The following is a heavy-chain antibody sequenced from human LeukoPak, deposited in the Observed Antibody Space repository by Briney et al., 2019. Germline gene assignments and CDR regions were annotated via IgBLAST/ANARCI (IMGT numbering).Heavy chain of an antibody. CDR1: GGSISDYD. CDR2: IYYSGST. J-gene: IGHJ6*03. D-gene: IGHD3-3*01. Sequence: SETLSLTCTVSGGSISDYDWNWIRQPPGKGLEWIGYIYYSGSTTYNPSLKSRVTMSVDTAKNQFSLKLRSVTAADTAIYYCARGDLCSVSTGYLRPMDVWGKGTTVTVSS. V-gene: IGHV4-59*01. CDR3: ARGDLCSVSTGYLRPMDV.